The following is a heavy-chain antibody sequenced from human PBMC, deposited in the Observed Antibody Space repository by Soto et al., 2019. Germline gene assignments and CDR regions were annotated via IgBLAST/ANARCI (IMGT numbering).Heavy chain of an antibody. CDR2: INAGNGNT. D-gene: IGHD5-12*01. CDR3: ARGGSGYDLKVTTRSPYHFDY. CDR1: GYTFTSYA. V-gene: IGHV1-3*01. Sequence: ASVKVSCKASGYTFTSYAMHWVRQAPGQRLEWMGWINAGNGNTKYSQKFQGRVTITRDTSASTAYMELSSLRSEDTAVYYCARGGSGYDLKVTTRSPYHFDYWGQGTLVTVSS. J-gene: IGHJ4*02.